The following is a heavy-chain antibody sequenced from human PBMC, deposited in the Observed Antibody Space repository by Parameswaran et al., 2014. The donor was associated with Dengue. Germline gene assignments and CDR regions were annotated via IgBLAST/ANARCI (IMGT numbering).Heavy chain of an antibody. V-gene: IGHV3-72*01. Sequence: VRQMPGKGLEWVGRTRNKANSYTTEYAASVKDRFTISRDDSKNSLYLQMNSLRIEDTAVYYCTRVQVGYYVMDVWGQGTTVTVSS. CDR2: TRNKANSYTT. CDR3: TRVQVGYYVMDV. J-gene: IGHJ6*02. D-gene: IGHD1-26*01.